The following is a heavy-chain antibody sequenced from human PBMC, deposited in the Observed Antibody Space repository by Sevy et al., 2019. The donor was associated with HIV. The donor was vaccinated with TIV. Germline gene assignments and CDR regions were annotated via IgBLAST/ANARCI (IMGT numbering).Heavy chain of an antibody. D-gene: IGHD6-13*01. CDR2: IYTGGNT. CDR3: AREVLLSYSSSRGYFDY. CDR1: GGSISSGGYS. J-gene: IGHJ4*02. Sequence: SETLSLTCTVSGGSISSGGYSWSWIRQHPGKGLEGFGYIYTGGNTYYNRSLKSRVTISVDTSKNQFSLKLSSVTAADTAVYYCAREVLLSYSSSRGYFDYWGQGTLVTVSS. V-gene: IGHV4-31*03.